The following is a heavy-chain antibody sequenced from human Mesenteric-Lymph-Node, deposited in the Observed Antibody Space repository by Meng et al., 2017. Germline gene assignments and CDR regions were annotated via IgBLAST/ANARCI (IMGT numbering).Heavy chain of an antibody. D-gene: IGHD5-12*01. CDR3: AREGAYGGYIRV. V-gene: IGHV1-69*13. J-gene: IGHJ4*02. CDR1: GGTFSNYA. Sequence: SVKVSCKASGGTFSNYAINWVRQAPGQGLEWMGGIIPIFGSANYAQKFQDRVTITADESTNTAYMELSSLRSEDTAVYYCAREGAYGGYIRVWGQGTLVTVSS. CDR2: IIPIFGSA.